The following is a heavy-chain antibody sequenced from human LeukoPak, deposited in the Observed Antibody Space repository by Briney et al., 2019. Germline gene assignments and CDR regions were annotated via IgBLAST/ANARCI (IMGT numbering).Heavy chain of an antibody. V-gene: IGHV3-53*01. CDR3: ARDYRNYPY. CDR2: IYSDDST. Sequence: PGGSLRLSCAASGFTVSSSYLSWVRQAPGKGLEWVSLIYSDDSTYYADSVKGRFTISRDYSKNTLYLQMNTLRAEDTAMYYCARDYRNYPYWGQGTLVTVSS. J-gene: IGHJ4*02. D-gene: IGHD3-16*02. CDR1: GFTVSSSY.